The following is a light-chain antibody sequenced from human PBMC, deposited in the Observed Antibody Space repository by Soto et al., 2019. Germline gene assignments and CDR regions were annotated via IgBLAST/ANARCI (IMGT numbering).Light chain of an antibody. Sequence: QLVLTQPPSASGTPGQRVTISCSGSSSNIGSNTVNWYQQLPGTAPKLLIYSNNQRPSGVPDRFSGSKSGTSASLAISGLQPEDEADYYCLSYTSANTRVFGGGTQLTVL. J-gene: IGLJ3*02. CDR3: LSYTSANTRV. CDR1: SSNIGSNT. V-gene: IGLV1-44*01. CDR2: SNN.